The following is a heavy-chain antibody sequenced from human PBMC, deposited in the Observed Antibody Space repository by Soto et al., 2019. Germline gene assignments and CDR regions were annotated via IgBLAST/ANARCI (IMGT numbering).Heavy chain of an antibody. Sequence: EVQLVESGGGLVQPGGSLRLSCEASGFTFRNYDMHWVRQGTGKGLEWVSGISAAGDPDYADSVEGRFTISRDNAKNSVYLQMDSLRAEDTAVYYCARDSGYGSGASVNHYLDYWGHGTLVTVSS. D-gene: IGHD3-10*01. V-gene: IGHV3-13*05. CDR1: GFTFRNYD. CDR2: ISAAGDP. CDR3: ARDSGYGSGASVNHYLDY. J-gene: IGHJ4*01.